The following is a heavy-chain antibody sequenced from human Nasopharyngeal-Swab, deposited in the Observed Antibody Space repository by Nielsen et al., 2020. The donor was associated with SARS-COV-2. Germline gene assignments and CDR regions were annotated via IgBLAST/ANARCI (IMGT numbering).Heavy chain of an antibody. D-gene: IGHD3-16*01. Sequence: ASVKVSCNTSGYTFTSYGISWVRQAPGQGLEWLGSISVHNGYTNYPQKLQGRVTMTTDTSTTTASMELRSLRSADTAVYYCARDSIAFGGPEGDYWGQGTLVTVSS. CDR3: ARDSIAFGGPEGDY. CDR1: GYTFTSYG. CDR2: ISVHNGYT. V-gene: IGHV1-18*01. J-gene: IGHJ4*02.